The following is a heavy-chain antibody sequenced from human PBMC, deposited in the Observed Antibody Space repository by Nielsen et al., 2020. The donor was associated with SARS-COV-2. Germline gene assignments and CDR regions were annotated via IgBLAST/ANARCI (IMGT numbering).Heavy chain of an antibody. CDR2: IYAGGST. CDR1: GFTVTSNY. J-gene: IGHJ3*02. D-gene: IGHD3-10*01. CDR3: AKGAGSYAFDI. Sequence: GGSLRLSCAASGFTVTSNYMTWVRQAPGKGLEWVSIIYAGGSTYLVDSVKDRFTIFRDSSKNTLYLQINSLRAEDTAVYYCAKGAGSYAFDIWGQGTMVTVSS. V-gene: IGHV3-53*01.